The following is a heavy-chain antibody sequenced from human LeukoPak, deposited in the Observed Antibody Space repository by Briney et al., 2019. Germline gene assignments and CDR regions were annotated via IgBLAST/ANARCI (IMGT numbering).Heavy chain of an antibody. V-gene: IGHV1-46*01. Sequence: GASVKVSCKASGYTFTSYYMHWVRQAPGQGLEWMGISNPSGGSTSYAQKFQGRVTMTRDMSTSTVYMELSSLRSEDTAVYYCARPGIRGYYYDPGAFDIWGQGTMVTVSS. CDR3: ARPGIRGYYYDPGAFDI. D-gene: IGHD3-22*01. CDR1: GYTFTSYY. J-gene: IGHJ3*02. CDR2: SNPSGGST.